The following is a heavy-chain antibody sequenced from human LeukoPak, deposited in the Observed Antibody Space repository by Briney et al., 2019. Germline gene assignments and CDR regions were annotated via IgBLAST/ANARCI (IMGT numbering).Heavy chain of an antibody. CDR2: IYYSGST. CDR1: GGSLSSSSYY. D-gene: IGHD3-3*01. Sequence: PSETLSLTCTVSGGSLSSSSYYWGWIRQPPGKGLEWIGSIYYSGSTYYNPSLKSRVTISVDTSKNQFSLKLSSMTAADTAVYYCVRLRFLEWSPFDPWGQGTLVTVSS. J-gene: IGHJ5*02. CDR3: VRLRFLEWSPFDP. V-gene: IGHV4-39*01.